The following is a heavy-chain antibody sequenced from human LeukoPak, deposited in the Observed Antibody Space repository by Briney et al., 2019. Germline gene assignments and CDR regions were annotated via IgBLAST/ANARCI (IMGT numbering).Heavy chain of an antibody. Sequence: SETLSLTCTVSGYSISSGDYWSWIRQPAGKGLEWIGRIYTSGSTDYNPSLKSRVTISVDTSKNQFSLKLSSVTAADTAVYYCARLDKWELRIDYWGQGTLVTVSS. D-gene: IGHD1-26*01. CDR1: GYSISSGDY. V-gene: IGHV4-61*02. CDR2: IYTSGST. J-gene: IGHJ4*02. CDR3: ARLDKWELRIDY.